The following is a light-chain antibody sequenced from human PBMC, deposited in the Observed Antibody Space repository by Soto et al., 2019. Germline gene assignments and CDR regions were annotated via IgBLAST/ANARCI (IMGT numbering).Light chain of an antibody. CDR2: EAS. CDR3: TLYPSENTYV. CDR1: STDFVSYNR. V-gene: IGLV2-18*01. J-gene: IGLJ1*01. Sequence: QSALTQPPSVSGSPGQSVTISCTGTSTDFVSYNRVSWYQQPPGTAPKLIIYEASNRPSGVPDRFSGSKSGNTASLTISGFQAADEADYYRTLYPSENTYVFGTGTKATVL.